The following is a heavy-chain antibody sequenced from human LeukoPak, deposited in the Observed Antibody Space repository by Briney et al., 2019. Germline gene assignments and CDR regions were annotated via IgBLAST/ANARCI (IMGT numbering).Heavy chain of an antibody. J-gene: IGHJ4*02. CDR1: GYTFIHYY. CDR2: VDPSGDIA. D-gene: IGHD1-26*01. V-gene: IGHV1-46*01. Sequence: EASVKVSCKTSGYTFIHYYMHWVRQASGEGFEWMGIVDPSGDIATYAQKFQGRVTLTTDTSTSTFYMELSSLRSDDTAVYYCTRESGSYHGNDYWGQGTLVTVSS. CDR3: TRESGSYHGNDY.